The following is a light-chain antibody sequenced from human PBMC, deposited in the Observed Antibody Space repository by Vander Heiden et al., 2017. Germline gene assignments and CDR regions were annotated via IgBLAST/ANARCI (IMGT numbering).Light chain of an antibody. CDR1: HSLLYRSGFNY. CDR2: VGS. J-gene: IGKJ4*01. Sequence: DIVMTHSPLALSVTRGEPASISCRSSHSLLYRSGFNYLGWYLQKPGQSPQLLIYVGSRRASGVSDRFSGSGSGTDFTLKISRVEAEDVGVYYCMQALQTPLTFGRGTKVDIK. V-gene: IGKV2-28*01. CDR3: MQALQTPLT.